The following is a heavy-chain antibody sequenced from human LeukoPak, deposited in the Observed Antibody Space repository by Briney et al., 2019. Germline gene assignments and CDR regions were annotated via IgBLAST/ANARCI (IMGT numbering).Heavy chain of an antibody. CDR3: AKNLGRPQNSGDFYYMDV. CDR1: GFTFSSYA. V-gene: IGHV3-23*01. J-gene: IGHJ6*03. CDR2: ISGSGDGT. D-gene: IGHD5-12*01. Sequence: PGGSLRLSCAASGFTFSSYAMTWVRQAPDRGLEWVSSISGSGDGTNYADSVKGRSTISRENSKNTLYLQMNNLRAEDTAVYYCAKNLGRPQNSGDFYYMDVWGKGTTVTVSS.